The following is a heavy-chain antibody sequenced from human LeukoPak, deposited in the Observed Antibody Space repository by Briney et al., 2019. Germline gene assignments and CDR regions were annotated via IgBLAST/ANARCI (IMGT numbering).Heavy chain of an antibody. D-gene: IGHD6-19*01. V-gene: IGHV3-23*01. Sequence: GGSLRLSCAASGFTFSSYSMNWVRQAPGKGLEWVSAISGSGGSTYYADSVKGRFTISRGNSKNTLYLQMNSLRAEDTAVYYCAKNFGAVAEALDYWGQGTLVTVSS. CDR1: GFTFSSYS. CDR2: ISGSGGST. J-gene: IGHJ4*02. CDR3: AKNFGAVAEALDY.